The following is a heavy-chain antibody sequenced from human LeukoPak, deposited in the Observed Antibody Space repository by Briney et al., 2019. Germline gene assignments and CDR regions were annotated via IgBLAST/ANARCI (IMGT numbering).Heavy chain of an antibody. V-gene: IGHV4-59*11. CDR1: GGSIRNHF. D-gene: IGHD4-11*01. J-gene: IGHJ5*02. CDR3: ARDRNYFDA. CDR2: IHYTTNP. Sequence: SETLSLTCSVSGGSIRNHFWSWIRLPPGKGLEWIGNIHYTTNPNYSPSLASRVTISVDTSKNQLSLNLNSVSAADTAIYYCARDRNYFDAWGQGTRVTVSS.